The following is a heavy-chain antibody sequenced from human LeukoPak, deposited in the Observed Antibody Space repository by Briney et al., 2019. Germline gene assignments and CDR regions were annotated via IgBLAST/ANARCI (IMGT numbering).Heavy chain of an antibody. CDR1: DYSITSEYY. J-gene: IGHJ5*02. Sequence: PSETLSLTCAVSDYSITSEYYWGWIRQPPGKGLEWIGSIYHSGSTYYNPSLKSRVTISVDTSKNQFSLKLTSVTAADTAVYYCAREGSTSGTNWFDPWGQGTLVTVSS. D-gene: IGHD3-10*01. V-gene: IGHV4-38-2*02. CDR3: AREGSTSGTNWFDP. CDR2: IYHSGST.